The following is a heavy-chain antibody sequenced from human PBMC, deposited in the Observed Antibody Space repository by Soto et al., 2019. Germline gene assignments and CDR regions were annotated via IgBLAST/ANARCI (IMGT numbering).Heavy chain of an antibody. CDR3: ARLSAAGLDY. D-gene: IGHD6-13*01. CDR1: GGSISSYY. V-gene: IGHV4-59*08. CDR2: IYYSRST. Sequence: SETLSLTCTVSGGSISSYYWSWIRQPPGKGLEWIGYIYYSRSTNYNPSLKSRVTISVDTSKNQFSLKLSSVTAADTAVYYCARLSAAGLDYWGQGTLVTVSS. J-gene: IGHJ4*02.